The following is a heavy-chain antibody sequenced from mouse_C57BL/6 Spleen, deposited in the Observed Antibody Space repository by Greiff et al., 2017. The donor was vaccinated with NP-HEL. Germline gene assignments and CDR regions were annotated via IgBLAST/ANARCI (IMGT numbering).Heavy chain of an antibody. J-gene: IGHJ4*01. V-gene: IGHV1-53*01. CDR2: INPSNGGT. Sequence: QVQLQQPGTELVKPGASVKLSCKASGYTFTSYWMHWVKQRPGQGLEWIGNINPSNGGTNYNEKFKSKATLTVDKSSSTAYMQLSSLTSEDSAVYYCASGDGYYGPLYAMDDWGQGTSVTVAS. CDR3: ASGDGYYGPLYAMDD. CDR1: GYTFTSYW. D-gene: IGHD2-3*01.